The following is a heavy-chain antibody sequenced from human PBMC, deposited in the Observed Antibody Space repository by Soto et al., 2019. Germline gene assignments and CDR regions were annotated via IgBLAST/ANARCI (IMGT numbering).Heavy chain of an antibody. J-gene: IGHJ4*02. V-gene: IGHV1-69*13. CDR2: IIPMFGKA. CDR1: GGTFSRFA. CDR3: ARDGTLYDTSGYYYLY. D-gene: IGHD3-22*01. Sequence: SVKVSCKASGGTFSRFAISWVRQAPGQGLEWMGGIIPMFGKANYAQKFQGRVSITADESTSTGYMELRSLRSEDTAVYYCARDGTLYDTSGYYYLYWGQGTLVTVSS.